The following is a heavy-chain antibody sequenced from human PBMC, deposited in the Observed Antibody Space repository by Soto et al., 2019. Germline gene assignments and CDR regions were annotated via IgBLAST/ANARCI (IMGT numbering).Heavy chain of an antibody. CDR2: IYYSGST. V-gene: IGHV4-59*01. D-gene: IGHD3-9*01. CDR1: GGSISSYY. CDR3: ARSPADDLTGYLPMDV. Sequence: SETLSLTCTVPGGSISSYYWSWIRQPPGKGLEWIGYIYYSGSTNYNPSLKSRVTISVDTSKNQFSLKLSSVTAADTAVYYCARSPADDLTGYLPMDVWGQGTTVTVSS. J-gene: IGHJ6*02.